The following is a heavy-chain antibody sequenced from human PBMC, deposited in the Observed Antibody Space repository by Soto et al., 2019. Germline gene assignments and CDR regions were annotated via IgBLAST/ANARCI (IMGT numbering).Heavy chain of an antibody. Sequence: LRLSCAASGFTFSNYAMTWVRQAPGKGLEWVSAISGGGGNTYYANSVKGRFTFSRDSSKSTLNLHMNGLRDEDTPTYYCAKEVLRGYNPKWYFDLCGRGTLVAVSS. D-gene: IGHD6-25*01. CDR1: GFTFSNYA. V-gene: IGHV3-23*01. CDR3: AKEVLRGYNPKWYFDL. J-gene: IGHJ2*01. CDR2: ISGGGGNT.